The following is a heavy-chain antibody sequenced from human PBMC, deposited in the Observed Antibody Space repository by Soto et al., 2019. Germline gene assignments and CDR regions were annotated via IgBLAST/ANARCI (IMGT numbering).Heavy chain of an antibody. V-gene: IGHV2-5*02. CDR1: GFSLSTGGVG. CDR3: AHIKDSSGFDAFDI. D-gene: IGHD6-19*01. Sequence: QITLKESGPTLVKPTQTLTLTCTFSGFSLSTGGVGVGWIRQPPGKALEWLALIYWDDDKRYSPSLKSRLTLTKDTSTNQVVVTMTNMDPVDTATYYCAHIKDSSGFDAFDIWGQGTMVTVSS. CDR2: IYWDDDK. J-gene: IGHJ3*02.